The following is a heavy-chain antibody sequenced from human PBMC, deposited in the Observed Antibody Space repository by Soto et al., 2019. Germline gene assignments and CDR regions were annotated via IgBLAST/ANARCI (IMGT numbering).Heavy chain of an antibody. D-gene: IGHD1-20*01. CDR3: ARDGIYNWNYFYY. V-gene: IGHV4-59*01. CDR1: GGSINNYY. CDR2: IYYSGSA. J-gene: IGHJ4*02. Sequence: PSETLSLTCTVSGGSINNYYWNWIRQPPGKGLEWIGFIYYSGSANYNPSLKSRVTISLHTSKNQFSLRLSSVTAADTAVYYCARDGIYNWNYFYYWGQGTLVTVSS.